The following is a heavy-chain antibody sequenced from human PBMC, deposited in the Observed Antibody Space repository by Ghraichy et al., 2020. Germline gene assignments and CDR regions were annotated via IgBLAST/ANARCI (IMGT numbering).Heavy chain of an antibody. CDR3: AWRTANSRDAFDV. CDR2: IDWDGDT. CDR1: GFSLGTNGMC. V-gene: IGHV2-70*01. J-gene: IGHJ3*01. Sequence: SGPTLVKPTQTLTLTCTFSGFSLGTNGMCVSWIRQPPGKALEWLALIDWDGDTYYSTSLNPRLTISKDPSNNQVVLTMTNMAPLDTATYYCAWRTANSRDAFDVWGQGTLVTVSS. D-gene: IGHD1-1*01.